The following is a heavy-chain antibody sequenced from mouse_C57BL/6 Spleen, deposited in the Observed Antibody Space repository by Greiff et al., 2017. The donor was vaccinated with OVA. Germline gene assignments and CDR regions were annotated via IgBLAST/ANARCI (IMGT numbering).Heavy chain of an antibody. CDR2: IDPEDGET. CDR1: GFNIKDYY. V-gene: IGHV14-2*01. J-gene: IGHJ3*01. Sequence: EVKLMESGAELVKPGASVKLSCTASGFNIKDYYMHWVKQRTEQGLEWIGRIDPEDGETKYAPKFQGKATITADTSSNTAYLQLSSLTSEDTAVYYCARGITTVVATDAYWGQGTLVTVSA. D-gene: IGHD1-1*01. CDR3: ARGITTVVATDAY.